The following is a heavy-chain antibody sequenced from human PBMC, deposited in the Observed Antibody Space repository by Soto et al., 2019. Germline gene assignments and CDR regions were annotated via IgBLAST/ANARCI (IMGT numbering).Heavy chain of an antibody. J-gene: IGHJ5*01. Sequence: QLQLQASGPGLVKPAETLSLSCTVSGDSISTSSYSWGWIRRPPGKRLEWIGSIYYSGSTYYNPSLKSRVTMSVDTSKSRFSLNLSSVTAADTAAYYCARHHHLVAADTNRWFDAWGPGTLVTVSS. V-gene: IGHV4-39*01. CDR3: ARHHHLVAADTNRWFDA. CDR1: GDSISTSSYS. D-gene: IGHD6-25*01. CDR2: IYYSGST.